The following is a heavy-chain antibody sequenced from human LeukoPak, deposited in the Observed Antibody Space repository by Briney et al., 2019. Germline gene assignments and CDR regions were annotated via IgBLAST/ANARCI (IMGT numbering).Heavy chain of an antibody. V-gene: IGHV3-53*01. Sequence: PGGSLRLSCAASGFTVSSNYMSWVRQAPGKGLEWVSVIYSGGSTYYADSVKGRFTISRDNSKNTLYLQMNSLRAEDTAVYYCARDPVGRYFDYWGQGTLVTVSS. CDR3: ARDPVGRYFDY. J-gene: IGHJ4*02. CDR2: IYSGGST. D-gene: IGHD1-26*01. CDR1: GFTVSSNY.